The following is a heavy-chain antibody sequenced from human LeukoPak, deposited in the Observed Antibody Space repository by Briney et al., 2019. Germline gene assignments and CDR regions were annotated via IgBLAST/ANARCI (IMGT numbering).Heavy chain of an antibody. D-gene: IGHD3-22*01. J-gene: IGHJ4*02. CDR3: AKSPGPTYYYDSSGYYFSY. CDR1: GFTFNNYA. Sequence: PGGSLRLSCAASGFTFNNYAMNWVRQAPGKGLEWVSGISGSGGSTYYADSVKGRFTISRDNSKNTLYLQMNSLRAEDTAVYYCAKSPGPTYYYDSSGYYFSYWGQGTLVTVSS. CDR2: ISGSGGST. V-gene: IGHV3-23*01.